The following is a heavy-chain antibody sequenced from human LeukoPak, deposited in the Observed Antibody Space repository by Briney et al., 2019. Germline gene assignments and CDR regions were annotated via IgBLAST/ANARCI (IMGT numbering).Heavy chain of an antibody. Sequence: GGSLRLSCATSGFTFSSYGMSWVRQAPGKGLEWVSFIYSDNTHYSDSVKGRFTISRDNSKNTLYLQMNSLRAEDTAVYYCARRAGAYSHPYDYWGQGTLVTVSS. J-gene: IGHJ4*02. CDR1: GFTFSSYG. D-gene: IGHD4/OR15-4a*01. CDR3: ARRAGAYSHPYDY. CDR2: IYSDNT. V-gene: IGHV3-53*01.